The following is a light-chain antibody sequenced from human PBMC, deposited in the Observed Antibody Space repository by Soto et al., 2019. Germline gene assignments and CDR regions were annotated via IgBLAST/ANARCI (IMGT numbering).Light chain of an antibody. V-gene: IGLV2-11*01. CDR3: CSYVDTDTVL. J-gene: IGLJ3*02. Sequence: QSALTQPRSVSGSPGRSVTISCTGTSSDFGDDKYVSWYQQHPGQAPKLVIYDVTKRPSGVPDRFSGSKSGNTASLTISGLQAEDEAEYYCCSYVDTDTVLFGGGTKVTVL. CDR1: SSDFGDDKY. CDR2: DVT.